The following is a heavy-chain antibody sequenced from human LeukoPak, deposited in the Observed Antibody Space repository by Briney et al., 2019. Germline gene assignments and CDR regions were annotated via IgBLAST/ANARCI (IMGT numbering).Heavy chain of an antibody. V-gene: IGHV3-48*01. CDR2: ISSSSSAI. CDR1: GFTFSSYS. Sequence: GGSLRLSCAASGFTFSSYSMNWVRQAPGKGLEWVSYISSSSSAIYYADPAKGRFTISRDNAKNSLYLQMHSLRAEDTAVYYCAYCSTSCDSYYYMDVWGKGTTVTVSS. CDR3: AYCSTSCDSYYYMDV. D-gene: IGHD2-2*01. J-gene: IGHJ6*03.